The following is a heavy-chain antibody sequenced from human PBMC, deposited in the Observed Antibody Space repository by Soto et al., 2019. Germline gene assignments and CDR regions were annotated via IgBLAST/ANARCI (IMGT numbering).Heavy chain of an antibody. D-gene: IGHD5-18*01. CDR3: ARSGIQQLLRAGLDI. V-gene: IGHV3-23*01. CDR2: ISGGGDST. J-gene: IGHJ3*02. CDR1: GFTFSSYA. Sequence: EVQLLESGGGLVQPGGSLRLSCAASGFTFSSYAMNWVRPAPGNGLEWVSVISGGGDSTHYADSVKGRFTISRDNSKNTLYLQMTSLRAEDTAIYYCARSGIQQLLRAGLDIWGQGAMVTVSS.